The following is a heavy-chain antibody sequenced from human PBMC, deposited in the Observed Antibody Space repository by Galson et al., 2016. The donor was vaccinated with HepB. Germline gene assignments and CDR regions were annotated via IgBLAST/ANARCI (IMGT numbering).Heavy chain of an antibody. CDR1: GLSVGDND. V-gene: IGHV3-11*04. J-gene: IGHJ1*01. D-gene: IGHD2-2*01. Sequence: SLRLSCAVSGLSVGDNDMGWFRQAPGKGLEWVSYIGGSGTTIHYGHSVKGRFTVSRDNAQNSLFLHMSSLRAEDTAVYYCVRDRDCLSTGCLDAEYFQNWGQGTLVTVSS. CDR3: VRDRDCLSTGCLDAEYFQN. CDR2: IGGSGTTI.